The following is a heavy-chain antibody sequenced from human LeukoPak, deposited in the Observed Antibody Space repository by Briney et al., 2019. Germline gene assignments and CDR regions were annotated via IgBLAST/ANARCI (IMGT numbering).Heavy chain of an antibody. D-gene: IGHD5-24*01. J-gene: IGHJ4*02. CDR2: ISWNSGSI. V-gene: IGHV3-9*01. Sequence: GGSLRLSCAASGFTFDDYAMHWVRQAPGKGLEWVSSISWNSGSIGYADSVKGRFTNSRDNAKNSLYLQMNSLRAEDTALYYCAKSAAKRWLQLYFDYWGQGTLVTVSS. CDR3: AKSAAKRWLQLYFDY. CDR1: GFTFDDYA.